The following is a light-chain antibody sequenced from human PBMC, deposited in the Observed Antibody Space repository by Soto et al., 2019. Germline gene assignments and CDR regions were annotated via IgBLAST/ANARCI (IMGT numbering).Light chain of an antibody. CDR2: DVS. CDR1: SSDVGGYNY. V-gene: IGLV2-14*01. CDR3: SSHTSSSTSYV. J-gene: IGLJ1*01. Sequence: QSALTQPASVSGSPGQSITISCTGTSSDVGGYNYVSWYQQHPGKAPKLMIYDVSNRPSGVSNRFSSSKSANTASLTISGLQAEDEADYYCSSHTSSSTSYVFGTGTKLTVL.